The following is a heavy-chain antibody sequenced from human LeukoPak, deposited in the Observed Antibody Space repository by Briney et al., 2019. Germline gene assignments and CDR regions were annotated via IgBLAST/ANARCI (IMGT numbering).Heavy chain of an antibody. V-gene: IGHV5-51*01. J-gene: IGHJ5*02. D-gene: IGHD2-2*01. Sequence: GESLKISCKGSGYSFTTYWIGWVRQMPGKGLEWMGIIHPGDSVTRYSPSFQGQVTFSANKSINTAYLQWSSLKASDTAMYYCARRGGVVVPTADDWFAPWGQGTLVTVSS. CDR3: ARRGGVVVPTADDWFAP. CDR1: GYSFTTYW. CDR2: IHPGDSVT.